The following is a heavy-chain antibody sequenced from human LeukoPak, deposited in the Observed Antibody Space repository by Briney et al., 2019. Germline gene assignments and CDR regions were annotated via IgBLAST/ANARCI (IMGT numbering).Heavy chain of an antibody. J-gene: IGHJ5*02. CDR1: GGSISNYY. D-gene: IGHD6-19*01. V-gene: IGHV4-4*07. Sequence: SSETLSLTCTVSGGSISNYYWSWIRQPAGKGLEWIGRTSSSGITNYNPSLEGRVTMSVDTSKNQFSLNLNSVTAADTAVYYCVRDMAVPPYNWFDPWGQGTLVTVSS. CDR3: VRDMAVPPYNWFDP. CDR2: TSSSGIT.